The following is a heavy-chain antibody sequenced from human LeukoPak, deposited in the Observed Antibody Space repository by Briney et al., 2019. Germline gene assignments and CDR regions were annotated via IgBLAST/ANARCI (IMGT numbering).Heavy chain of an antibody. J-gene: IGHJ5*02. D-gene: IGHD6-13*01. CDR2: IYYSGST. Sequence: PSETLSLTCTVSGGSISSYYWGWIRQPPGKGLEWIGSIYYSGSTNYNPSLKSRVTISVDTSKNQFSLKLNSVTAADTAVFYCARVFGYIGFPGWFDPWGQGTLVTVSS. CDR1: GGSISSYY. V-gene: IGHV4-59*12. CDR3: ARVFGYIGFPGWFDP.